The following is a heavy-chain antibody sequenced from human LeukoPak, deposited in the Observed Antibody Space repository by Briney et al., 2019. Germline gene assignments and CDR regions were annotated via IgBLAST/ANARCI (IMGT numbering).Heavy chain of an antibody. V-gene: IGHV3-11*01. J-gene: IGHJ4*02. CDR1: EFTFSDYY. CDR3: VRDYRACFDY. D-gene: IGHD3-16*02. Sequence: GGSLRLSCAASEFTFSDYYMSWIRQAPGKGLERVSYISSSGSTIYYADSVKGRFTISRDNAKNSLYLQMNSLRAEDTAVYYCVRDYRACFDYWGQGTLVTVSS. CDR2: ISSSGSTI.